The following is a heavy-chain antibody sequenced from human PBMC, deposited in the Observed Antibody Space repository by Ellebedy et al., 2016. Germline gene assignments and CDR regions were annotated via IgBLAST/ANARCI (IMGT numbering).Heavy chain of an antibody. D-gene: IGHD3-22*01. CDR3: ARRGGLTYYYESSGFKDAFDS. Sequence: GESLKISXKGSGYSFTSYWISWVRQMPGKGLEWMGRIDPSDSYTNYSPSFQGHVTISADKSISTAYLQWSSLKASDTAMYYCARRGGLTYYYESSGFKDAFDSWGQGTMVTVSS. J-gene: IGHJ3*02. V-gene: IGHV5-10-1*01. CDR2: IDPSDSYT. CDR1: GYSFTSYW.